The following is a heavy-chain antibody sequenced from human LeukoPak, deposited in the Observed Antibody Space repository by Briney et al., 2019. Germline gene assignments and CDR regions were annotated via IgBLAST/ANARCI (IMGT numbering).Heavy chain of an antibody. CDR2: INHSGST. J-gene: IGHJ4*02. V-gene: IGHV4-34*01. Sequence: SETLSLTCAVYGGSFSGYYWSWIRQPPGKGLEWIGEINHSGSTNYNPSLKSRVTISVDTSKNQFSLKLSSVTAADTAVYYCARRIRFSIGWYTDWGQGTLVTVSS. D-gene: IGHD6-19*01. CDR1: GGSFSGYY. CDR3: ARRIRFSIGWYTD.